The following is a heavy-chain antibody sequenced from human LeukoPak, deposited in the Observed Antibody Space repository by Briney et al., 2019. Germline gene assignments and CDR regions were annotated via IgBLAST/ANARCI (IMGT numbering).Heavy chain of an antibody. CDR1: GFTFSNAW. V-gene: IGHV3-15*01. Sequence: GGSLRLSCAASGFTFSNAWMSWVRQAPGKGLEWVGRIKSKTDGGTTDYAAPVKGRFTISRDDSKDTLYLQMNSLKTEDTAVYYCTTDYVWGGYQFDPWGQGTLVTVSS. CDR3: TTDYVWGGYQFDP. CDR2: IKSKTDGGTT. D-gene: IGHD3-16*02. J-gene: IGHJ5*02.